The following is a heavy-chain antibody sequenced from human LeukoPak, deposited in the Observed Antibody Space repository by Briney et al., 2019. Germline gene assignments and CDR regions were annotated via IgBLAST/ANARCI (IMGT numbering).Heavy chain of an antibody. CDR3: ARDVSPGPFVMATIY. J-gene: IGHJ4*02. CDR2: INPSGGST. D-gene: IGHD5-24*01. CDR1: GYTFTIYY. V-gene: IGHV1-46*01. Sequence: ASVTVSFTASGYTFTIYYMHWVRQAPAQGLEWMGVINPSGGSTSYAQKFQGRVTMTRDTSTSTVYMELSSLRSGDTAVYYCARDVSPGPFVMATIYWGQGTLVTVSS.